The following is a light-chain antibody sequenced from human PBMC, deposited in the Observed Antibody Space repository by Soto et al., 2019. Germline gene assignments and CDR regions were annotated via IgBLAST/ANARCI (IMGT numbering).Light chain of an antibody. CDR3: SSNTTSNPRQLV. Sequence: QSVLTQPASVSGSPGQTITISCTGTSSDVGGYNYVSWYQQHPGKAPNFMIYDVSNRPSVVSNRLSGCKSGNTSSLTSSGLQDDDEAAYYYSSNTTSNPRQLVFGAGTQLTVL. CDR1: SSDVGGYNY. V-gene: IGLV2-14*03. CDR2: DVS. J-gene: IGLJ7*01.